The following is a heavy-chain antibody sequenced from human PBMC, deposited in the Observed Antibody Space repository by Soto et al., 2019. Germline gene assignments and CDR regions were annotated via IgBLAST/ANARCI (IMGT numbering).Heavy chain of an antibody. D-gene: IGHD3-10*01. J-gene: IGHJ4*02. CDR3: AKGGTMVRGVIITSYIDY. CDR1: GFTFSSYG. V-gene: IGHV3-30*18. Sequence: SGGSLRLSCAASGFTFSSYGRHWVRQAPGKGLEWVAVISYDGSNKYYADSVKGRFTISRDNSKNTLYLQMNSLRAEDTAVYYCAKGGTMVRGVIITSYIDYWGQGTLVTVSS. CDR2: ISYDGSNK.